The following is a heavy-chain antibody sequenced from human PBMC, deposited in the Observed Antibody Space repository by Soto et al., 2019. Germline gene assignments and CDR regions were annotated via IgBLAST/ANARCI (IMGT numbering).Heavy chain of an antibody. Sequence: ASVKVSCKASGGAFYTYTFSWVRQAPGQGLEWMGSITPIYPTTNYAERFQGRLTITADGSTHTAYMDLTSLTSEDTAVYYCARIPRYSFPTSDDLDSWGQGTLVPVSS. CDR2: ITPIYPTT. CDR1: GGAFYTYT. CDR3: ARIPRYSFPTSDDLDS. J-gene: IGHJ5*01. V-gene: IGHV1-69*13. D-gene: IGHD5-18*01.